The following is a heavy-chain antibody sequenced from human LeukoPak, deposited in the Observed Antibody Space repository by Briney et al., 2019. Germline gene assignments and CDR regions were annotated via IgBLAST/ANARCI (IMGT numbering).Heavy chain of an antibody. CDR3: ARETVLTGYEAYSFDY. J-gene: IGHJ4*02. V-gene: IGHV1-46*03. CDR2: INPSGGGT. D-gene: IGHD3-9*01. Sequence: ASVKVSCKASGYTFTSYYMHWVRQAPGQGLEWMGIINPSGGGTSYAQKFQGRVTMTRDTSTSTVYMELSSLRSEDTAVYYCARETVLTGYEAYSFDYWGQGTLVTVSS. CDR1: GYTFTSYY.